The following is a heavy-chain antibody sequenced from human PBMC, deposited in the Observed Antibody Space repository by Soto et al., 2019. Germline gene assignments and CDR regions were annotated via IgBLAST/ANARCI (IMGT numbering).Heavy chain of an antibody. D-gene: IGHD3-16*01. V-gene: IGHV3-23*01. CDR3: AKDRRAGGNSAFYFDF. J-gene: IGHJ4*02. Sequence: GGSLRLSCAASGFKFSNYAMSWVRQAPGKGLEWVSLISAAGGGTYYADSVKGRFTISRDNSHNTLYLQVHSLTAEDTAVYYCAKDRRAGGNSAFYFDFWGQGAQVTVS. CDR1: GFKFSNYA. CDR2: ISAAGGGT.